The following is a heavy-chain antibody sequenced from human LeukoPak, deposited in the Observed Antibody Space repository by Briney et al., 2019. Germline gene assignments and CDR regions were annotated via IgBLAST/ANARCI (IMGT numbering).Heavy chain of an antibody. D-gene: IGHD6-19*01. CDR2: IYYSGST. V-gene: IGHV4-59*01. CDR3: ARGRKSSIAVAGRLWWYFDL. J-gene: IGHJ2*01. Sequence: SETLSLTCTVSGGSISSYYWSWIRQPPGKGLEWIGYIYYSGSTNYNPSLKSRVTISVDTSKNQFSLKLSSVTAADTAVYYCARGRKSSIAVAGRLWWYFDLWGRGTLVTVSS. CDR1: GGSISSYY.